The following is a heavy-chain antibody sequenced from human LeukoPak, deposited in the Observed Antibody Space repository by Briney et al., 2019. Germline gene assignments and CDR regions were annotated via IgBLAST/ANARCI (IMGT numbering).Heavy chain of an antibody. J-gene: IGHJ6*03. V-gene: IGHV1-69*05. CDR3: ARGQLFLWFGESSRYYYMDV. D-gene: IGHD3-10*01. CDR1: GGTFSSYA. Sequence: RASVKVSCKASGGTFSSYAISWVRRAPGQGLEWMGGIIPIFGTANYAQKFQGRVTITTDKSTSTAYMELSSLRSEDTAVYYCARGQLFLWFGESSRYYYMDVWGKGTTVTVSS. CDR2: IIPIFGTA.